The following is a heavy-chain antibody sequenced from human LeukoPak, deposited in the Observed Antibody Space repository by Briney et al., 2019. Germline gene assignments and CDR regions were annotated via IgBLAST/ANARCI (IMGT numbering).Heavy chain of an antibody. CDR1: GFTFSSYS. CDR2: ISSSSTI. Sequence: PGGSLRLSCAASGFTFSSYSMNWVRQAPGKGLEWVSYISSSSTIYYADSVKGRFTISRDNSKNTLYLQMNSLRAEDTAVYYCARGNLNLYGSSGYDFYFDYWGQETLVTVSS. V-gene: IGHV3-48*01. J-gene: IGHJ4*02. CDR3: ARGNLNLYGSSGYDFYFDY. D-gene: IGHD3-22*01.